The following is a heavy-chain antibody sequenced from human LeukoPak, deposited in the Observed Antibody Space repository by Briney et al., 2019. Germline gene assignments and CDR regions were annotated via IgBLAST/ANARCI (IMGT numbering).Heavy chain of an antibody. J-gene: IGHJ4*02. CDR1: GYRFTNYW. CDR3: TRQGVYYSDSRAFYC. Sequence: GESLKISCKGSGYRFTNYWNGWVRQMPGKGLELMGSIYPVDSDTRYSPSFQGQVTISADKSITTAYLQCSSLKASDTAIYYCTRQGVYYSDSRAFYCWGQGTLATVTS. CDR2: IYPVDSDT. D-gene: IGHD3-22*01. V-gene: IGHV5-51*01.